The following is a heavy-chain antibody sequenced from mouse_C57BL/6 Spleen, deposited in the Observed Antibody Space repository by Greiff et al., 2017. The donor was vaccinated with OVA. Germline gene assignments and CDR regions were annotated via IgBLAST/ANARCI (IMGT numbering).Heavy chain of an antibody. J-gene: IGHJ2*01. CDR3: ARGTAQGPFDY. Sequence: EVKLVESGGGLVKPGGSLKLSCAASGFTFSSYAMSWVRQTPEKRLEWVATISDGGSYTYYPDNVKGRFTISRDNAKNNRYLQMSHLKSEDTAMYYCARGTAQGPFDYWGQGTTLTVSS. CDR1: GFTFSSYA. V-gene: IGHV5-4*03. D-gene: IGHD3-2*02. CDR2: ISDGGSYT.